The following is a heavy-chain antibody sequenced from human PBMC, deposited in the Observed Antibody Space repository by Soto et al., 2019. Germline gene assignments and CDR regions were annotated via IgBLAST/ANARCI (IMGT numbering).Heavy chain of an antibody. CDR3: ASAIVFGRTYNYGFDS. CDR2: ISPNCGGT. Sequence: GASVKVSCKASGYTFTGYYLHWVRQAPGQEPEWMGWISPNCGGTNFAQKFQGRVTITRDTSTKTVYMELSRLRSDDTAVYYCASAIVFGRTYNYGFDSWGQGTMVTVSS. J-gene: IGHJ4*02. D-gene: IGHD3-10*02. V-gene: IGHV1-2*02. CDR1: GYTFTGYY.